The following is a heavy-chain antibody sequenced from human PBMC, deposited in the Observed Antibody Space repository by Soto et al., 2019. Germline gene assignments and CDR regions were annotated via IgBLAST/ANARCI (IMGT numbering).Heavy chain of an antibody. J-gene: IGHJ3*02. CDR2: IIPIFGTA. D-gene: IGHD3-16*02. Sequence: GASVKVSCKASGGTFSSYAISWVRQAPGQGLEWMGGIIPIFGTANYAQKFQGRVTITADESTSTAYMELSSLRSEDTAVYYCALASGYVWGSYRYDFDIWGQGTMVTVSS. CDR1: GGTFSSYA. CDR3: ALASGYVWGSYRYDFDI. V-gene: IGHV1-69*13.